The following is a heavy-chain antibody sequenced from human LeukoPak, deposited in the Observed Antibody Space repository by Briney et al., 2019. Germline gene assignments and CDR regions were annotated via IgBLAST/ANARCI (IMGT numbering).Heavy chain of an antibody. CDR3: VKDPYNSSWLAGGTFYFDY. D-gene: IGHD6-13*01. CDR2: ISSNGGST. V-gene: IGHV3-64D*06. Sequence: PGGSLRLSCSASGFTFGSYAMHWVRQAPGKGLEYVSAISSNGGSTYYADSVKGRFTISRDNSKNTLYLQMSSLRAEDAAVYYCVKDPYNSSWLAGGTFYFDYWGQGTLVTVSS. J-gene: IGHJ4*02. CDR1: GFTFGSYA.